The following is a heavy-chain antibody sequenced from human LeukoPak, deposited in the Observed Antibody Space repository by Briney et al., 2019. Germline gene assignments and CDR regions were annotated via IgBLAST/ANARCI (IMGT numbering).Heavy chain of an antibody. J-gene: IGHJ4*02. Sequence: GRSLRLSCAASGFTFNNYAMHWVRQAPGKGLEWLAVIPDDGINKYYADSVKGRFSISRDNSKNTLYLQMSSLRPEDTAVYSCARDLAKVISAIRGIDFWGQGTRVTVSS. D-gene: IGHD2-15*01. CDR1: GFTFNNYA. V-gene: IGHV3-30-3*01. CDR3: ARDLAKVISAIRGIDF. CDR2: IPDDGINK.